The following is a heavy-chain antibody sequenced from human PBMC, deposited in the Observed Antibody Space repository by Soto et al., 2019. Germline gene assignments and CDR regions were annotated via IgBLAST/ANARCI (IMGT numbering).Heavy chain of an antibody. CDR2: TYYRSKWYY. D-gene: IGHD1-7*01. Sequence: SPTHTRTWASSGNRDSRNRAAWNKKRQSPSRGFEWLGRTYYRSKWYYEYALSLKSRISINPDTPNNQLSLQLSSVTPDDTALYYCAMSISAITGDGMDVWGQGTTVTVSS. CDR1: GNRDSRNRAA. CDR3: AMSISAITGDGMDV. J-gene: IGHJ6*02. V-gene: IGHV6-1*01.